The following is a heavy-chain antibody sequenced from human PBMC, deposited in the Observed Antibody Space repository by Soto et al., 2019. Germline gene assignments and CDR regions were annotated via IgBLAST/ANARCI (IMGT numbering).Heavy chain of an antibody. V-gene: IGHV1-2*04. CDR1: WNTFTGHY. J-gene: IGHJ3*02. D-gene: IGHD3-10*01. CDR2: INPNSGGT. Sequence: GGPVKVSSKGFWNTFTGHYMPSGRPGPAQGLEWMGWINPNSGGTNYAQKFQGWVTMTRDTSISTAYMELSRLRSDDTAVYYCASRFGEPHETDAFDIWGQGTMVTVSS. CDR3: ASRFGEPHETDAFDI.